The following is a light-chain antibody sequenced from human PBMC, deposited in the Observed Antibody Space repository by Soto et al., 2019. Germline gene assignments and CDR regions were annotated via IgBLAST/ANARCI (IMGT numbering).Light chain of an antibody. CDR1: RSTIGNNH. Sequence: QSVLTQPHSVSAAPGQKVTISCSGGRSTIGNNHVSLYRQVPGTAPELLIYGSDKRPSGIPDRFSGSRSGTSATLGIAGLQTGDEAEYYCGTWDSSVSAAVFGGGTKLTVL. CDR3: GTWDSSVSAAV. V-gene: IGLV1-51*02. J-gene: IGLJ3*02. CDR2: GSD.